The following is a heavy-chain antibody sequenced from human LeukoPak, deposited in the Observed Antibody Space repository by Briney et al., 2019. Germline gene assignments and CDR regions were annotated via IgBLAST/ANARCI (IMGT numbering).Heavy chain of an antibody. J-gene: IGHJ3*02. CDR3: ARDVRYYDFWSGYPHMDAFDI. CDR1: GGTFSSYA. CDR2: IIPILGIA. V-gene: IGHV1-69*04. Sequence: GASVKVSCKASGGTFSSYAISWVRQAPGQGLEWMGRIIPILGIANYAQKLQGRVTMTTDTSTSTAYMELRSLRSDDTAVYYCARDVRYYDFWSGYPHMDAFDIWGQGTMVTVSS. D-gene: IGHD3-3*01.